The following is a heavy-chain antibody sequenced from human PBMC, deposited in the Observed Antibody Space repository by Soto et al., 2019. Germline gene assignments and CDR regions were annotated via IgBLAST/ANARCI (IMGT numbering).Heavy chain of an antibody. CDR2: ISYDGSNK. J-gene: IGHJ4*02. Sequence: QVQLVESGGGVVQPGRSLRLSCAASGFTFSSYGMHWVRQAPGKGLEWVAVISYDGSNKYYADSVEGRFTISRDNSKNTLYLQMNSLRAEDTAVYYCAKPHLRFLAWLLGYWGQGTLVTVSS. CDR3: AKPHLRFLAWLLGY. V-gene: IGHV3-30*18. CDR1: GFTFSSYG. D-gene: IGHD3-3*01.